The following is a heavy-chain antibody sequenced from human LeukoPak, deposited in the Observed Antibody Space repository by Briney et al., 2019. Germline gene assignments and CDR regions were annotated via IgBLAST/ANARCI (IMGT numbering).Heavy chain of an antibody. CDR1: GFTFSSYA. CDR2: ISGSGGST. V-gene: IGHV3-23*01. Sequence: GGSLRLSCAASGFTFSSYAMSWVRQAPGKGLEWVSAISGSGGSTYYADSVKGRFTISRDNSKNTLYLQMNSLRVEDTAVYYCAAPLAEVATISHYYYYGMDVWGQGTTVTVSS. J-gene: IGHJ6*02. CDR3: AAPLAEVATISHYYYYGMDV. D-gene: IGHD5-12*01.